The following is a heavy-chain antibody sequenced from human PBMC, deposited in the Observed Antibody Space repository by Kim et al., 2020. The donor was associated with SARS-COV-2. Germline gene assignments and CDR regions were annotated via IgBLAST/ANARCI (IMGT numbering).Heavy chain of an antibody. J-gene: IGHJ4*02. CDR3: AKDLRDYSSSWYVDY. Sequence: DSEKGRFTISKDNAKNTLDLQMNSLRAEDTAVYYCAKDLRDYSSSWYVDYWGQGTLVTVSS. V-gene: IGHV3-30*02. D-gene: IGHD6-13*01.